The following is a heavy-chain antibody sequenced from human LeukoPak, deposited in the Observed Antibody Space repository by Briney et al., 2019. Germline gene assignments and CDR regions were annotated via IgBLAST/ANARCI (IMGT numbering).Heavy chain of an antibody. Sequence: GGSLRLSCEASGFTFTTYSMTWVRQAPGKGLEWVSIISSGSSAIFSADALKGRFTISRDNAKNSLYLQMNSLRAEDTAVYYCAREGISGSYQSVDYWGQGTLVTVSS. CDR3: AREGISGSYQSVDY. J-gene: IGHJ4*02. CDR1: GFTFTTYS. D-gene: IGHD1-26*01. V-gene: IGHV3-21*01. CDR2: ISSGSSAI.